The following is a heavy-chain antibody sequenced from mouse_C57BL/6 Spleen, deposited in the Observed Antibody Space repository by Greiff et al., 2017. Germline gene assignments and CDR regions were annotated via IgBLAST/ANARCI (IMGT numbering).Heavy chain of an antibody. D-gene: IGHD1-1*01. CDR1: GYAFSSSW. CDR3: ARSDYYGSSEGFAY. CDR2: IYPGDGDT. V-gene: IGHV1-82*01. J-gene: IGHJ3*01. Sequence: QVQLKESGPELVKPGASVKTSCKASGYAFSSSWMNWVKQRPGTGLEWIGRIYPGDGDTNYNGKFKGKATLTADKSSSTAYMQLSSLTSEDSAVYFCARSDYYGSSEGFAYWGQGTLVTVSA.